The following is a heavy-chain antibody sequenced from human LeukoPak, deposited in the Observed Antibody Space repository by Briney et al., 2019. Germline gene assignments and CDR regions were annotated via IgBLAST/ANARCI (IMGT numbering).Heavy chain of an antibody. D-gene: IGHD3-22*01. CDR1: GGSVSSGSYY. Sequence: SETLSLTCTVSGGSVSSGSYYWSWIRQPPGKGLEWIGYIYYSGSTNYNPSLKSRVTISVDTSKNQFSLKLSSVTAADTAVYYCARGYYYDSSGYYWSQGTLVTVSS. CDR3: ARGYYYDSSGYY. J-gene: IGHJ4*02. V-gene: IGHV4-61*01. CDR2: IYYSGST.